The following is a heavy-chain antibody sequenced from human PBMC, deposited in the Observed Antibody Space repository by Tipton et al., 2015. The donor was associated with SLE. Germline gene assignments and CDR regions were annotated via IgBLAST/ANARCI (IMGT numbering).Heavy chain of an antibody. CDR2: INPNSGGT. Sequence: QLVQSGAEVKKPGASVKVSCKASGYTFTGYYMHWVRQAPGQGLEWMEWINPNSGGTNYAQKFQGRVTMTRDTSISTAYMELSRLRSDDTAVYYCARVPRMAAAGKAFDIWGQGAMVTVSS. CDR3: ARVPRMAAAGKAFDI. CDR1: GYTFTGYY. J-gene: IGHJ3*02. V-gene: IGHV1-2*02. D-gene: IGHD6-13*01.